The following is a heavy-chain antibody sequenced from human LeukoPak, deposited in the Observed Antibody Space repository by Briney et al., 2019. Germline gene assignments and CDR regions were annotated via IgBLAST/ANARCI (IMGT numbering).Heavy chain of an antibody. D-gene: IGHD6-13*01. CDR1: GFTFSDYW. V-gene: IGHV3-7*01. J-gene: IGHJ4*02. Sequence: GESLRLSCAVSGFTFSDYWMNWVRQAPGKGLEWVASIRQDGGEKSYVDSVKGRLTISRDNTKHSLYLQMSSLRAEDTGVYYCARAGTAAGLYFDLWGQGTLVNVSS. CDR3: ARAGTAAGLYFDL. CDR2: IRQDGGEK.